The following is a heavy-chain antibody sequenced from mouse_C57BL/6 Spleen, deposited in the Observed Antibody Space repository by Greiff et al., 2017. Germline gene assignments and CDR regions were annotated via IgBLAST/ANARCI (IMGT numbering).Heavy chain of an antibody. Sequence: VQLKESGAELVKPGASVKMSCKASGYTFTSYWITWVKQRPGQGLEWIGDIYPGSGSTNYNEKFKSKATLTVDTSSSTAYMQLSSLTSEDSAVYYCARSNYDYDFDYWGQGTTLTVSS. J-gene: IGHJ2*01. CDR2: IYPGSGST. D-gene: IGHD2-4*01. CDR1: GYTFTSYW. CDR3: ARSNYDYDFDY. V-gene: IGHV1-55*01.